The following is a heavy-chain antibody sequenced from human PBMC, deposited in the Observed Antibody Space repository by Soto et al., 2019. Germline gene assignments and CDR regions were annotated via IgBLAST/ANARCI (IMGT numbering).Heavy chain of an antibody. V-gene: IGHV3-23*01. CDR3: AKGNTSGWYFFDH. D-gene: IGHD6-19*01. J-gene: IGHJ4*02. Sequence: GGSLRLSCEASGFTFSNCAMSWVRQAPGKGLEWVSGISGTGRTTFYTDSVKGRFTISRDNSKNTVYLQMNSLRDDDTAVYYCAKGNTSGWYFFDHWGQGSRVPVSS. CDR1: GFTFSNCA. CDR2: ISGTGRTT.